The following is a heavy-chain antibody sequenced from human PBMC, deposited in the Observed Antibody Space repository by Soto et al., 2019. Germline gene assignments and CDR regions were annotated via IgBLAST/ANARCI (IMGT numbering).Heavy chain of an antibody. CDR3: AKEGPYINSWSSAGYLQH. J-gene: IGHJ1*01. CDR2: ISSSGGST. CDR1: GFTFSSYE. D-gene: IGHD2-2*02. Sequence: LRLSCAASGFTFSSYEMIWVRQAPGKGLEWVSYISSSGGSTDYAESVKGRFSISKDSVNNTLYLHMSSLRAEDTALYFCAKEGPYINSWSSAGYLQHWGLGTQVTVSS. V-gene: IGHV3-48*03.